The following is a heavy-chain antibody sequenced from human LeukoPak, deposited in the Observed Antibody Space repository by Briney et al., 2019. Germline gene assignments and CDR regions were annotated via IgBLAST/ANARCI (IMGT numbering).Heavy chain of an antibody. D-gene: IGHD6-6*01. J-gene: IGHJ4*02. CDR3: ARGYSSSRYFDY. V-gene: IGHV3-74*01. CDR1: GFTFSNYW. CDR2: INSDGSST. Sequence: QPGGSLRLSCVASGFTFSNYWMHWVRQAPGKGLVWVSRINSDGSSTTYADSVKGRFTISRDNAENTLYLQMNSLRAEDTAVYYRARGYSSSRYFDYWGQGTLVTVSS.